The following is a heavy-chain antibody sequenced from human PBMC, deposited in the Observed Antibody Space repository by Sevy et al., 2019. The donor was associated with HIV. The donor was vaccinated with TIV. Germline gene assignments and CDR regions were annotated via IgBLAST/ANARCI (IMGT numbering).Heavy chain of an antibody. CDR3: ARDFPVGTTSTFDY. CDR1: EFTFSNYN. Sequence: GGSLRLSFAASEFTFSNYNMNWVRQAPGKGLEWVSSITGSSNYIYYADSLKGRFTASRDNAKNSLYLQMNSLRAEDTAVYYCARDFPVGTTSTFDYWGQGTLVTVSS. CDR2: ITGSSNYI. V-gene: IGHV3-21*01. J-gene: IGHJ4*02. D-gene: IGHD1-26*01.